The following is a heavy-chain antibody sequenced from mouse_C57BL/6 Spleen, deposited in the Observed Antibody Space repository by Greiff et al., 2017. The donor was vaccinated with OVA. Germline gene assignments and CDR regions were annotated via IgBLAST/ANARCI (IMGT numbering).Heavy chain of an antibody. V-gene: IGHV1-61*01. J-gene: IGHJ3*01. CDR3: ARGLYYFFAY. CDR2: IYPSDSET. CDR1: GYTFTSYW. D-gene: IGHD2-1*01. Sequence: VQLQQPGAELVRPGSSVKLSCKASGYTFTSYWMDWVKQRPGQGLEWIGNIYPSDSETHYNQKFKDKATLTVDKSSSTAYMQLSSLTSEDSAVYYCARGLYYFFAYWGQGTLVTVSA.